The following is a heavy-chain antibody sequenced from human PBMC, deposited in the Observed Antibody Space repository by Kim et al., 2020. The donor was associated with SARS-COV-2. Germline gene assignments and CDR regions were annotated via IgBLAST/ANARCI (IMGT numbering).Heavy chain of an antibody. Sequence: SETLSLTCAVYVGSFSDYLWSWIRQTPGKGLECIGEINHSGSTNYNPSLKSRATISVDTSKNQFSLKLSAVTAADTGVYYCAREQAGLWGQGTLVTLSS. V-gene: IGHV4-34*01. CDR2: INHSGST. CDR1: VGSFSDYL. CDR3: AREQAGL. D-gene: IGHD6-19*01. J-gene: IGHJ4*02.